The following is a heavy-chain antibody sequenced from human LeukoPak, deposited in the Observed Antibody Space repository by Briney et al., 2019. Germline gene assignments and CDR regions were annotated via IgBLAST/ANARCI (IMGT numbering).Heavy chain of an antibody. V-gene: IGHV4-59*08. CDR3: ARHIGAGDTEYFDY. J-gene: IGHJ4*02. CDR2: IYYSGST. D-gene: IGHD5-12*01. CDR1: GGSISSYY. Sequence: SETLSLTCTVCGGSISSYYWRWIRQPPGKGLEWSGYIYYSGSTNYNPSLKSRVTISVDTSKSQFSLKLSSVTAADTAVYYCARHIGAGDTEYFDYWGQGTLVTVSS.